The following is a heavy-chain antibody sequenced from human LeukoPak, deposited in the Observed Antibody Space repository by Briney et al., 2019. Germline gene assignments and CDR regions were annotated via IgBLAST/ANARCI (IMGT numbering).Heavy chain of an antibody. Sequence: SVKVSCKASGGTFSSYAISWVRQAPGQGLEWMGRLIPIFGTANYAQKFQGRVTITTDESTSTAYMELSSLRSEDTAVYYCARERGSDTLDYWGQGTLVTVSS. V-gene: IGHV1-69*05. CDR1: GGTFSSYA. D-gene: IGHD5-18*01. J-gene: IGHJ4*02. CDR3: ARERGSDTLDY. CDR2: LIPIFGTA.